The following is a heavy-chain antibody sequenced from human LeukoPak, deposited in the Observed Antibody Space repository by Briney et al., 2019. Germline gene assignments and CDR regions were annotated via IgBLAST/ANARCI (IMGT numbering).Heavy chain of an antibody. V-gene: IGHV3-23*01. D-gene: IGHD3-3*01. CDR2: ISGSGGST. CDR3: AKDNSIHLNCDFWSGYSSFDY. CDR1: GFTFSSYA. Sequence: GGSLRLSCAASGFTFSSYAMSWVRQVPGKGLEWFSAISGSGGSTYYADSVKGRFTISRDNSKNTLYLQMNSLRAGDTAVYYCAKDNSIHLNCDFWSGYSSFDYWGQGTLVTVSS. J-gene: IGHJ4*02.